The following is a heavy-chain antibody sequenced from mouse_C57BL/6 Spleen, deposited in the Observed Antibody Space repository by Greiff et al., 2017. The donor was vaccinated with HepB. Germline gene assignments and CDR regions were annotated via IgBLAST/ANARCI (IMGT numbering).Heavy chain of an antibody. CDR1: GFTFSSYA. CDR3: TREDSYLRWYFDV. J-gene: IGHJ1*03. Sequence: EVQLVESGEGLVKPGGSLKLSCAASGFTFSSYAMSWVRQTPEKRLEWVAYISSGGDYIYYADTVKGRFTISRDNARNTLYLQMSSLKSEDTAMYYCTREDSYLRWYFDVWGTGTTVTVSS. D-gene: IGHD5-5*01. V-gene: IGHV5-9-1*02. CDR2: ISSGGDYI.